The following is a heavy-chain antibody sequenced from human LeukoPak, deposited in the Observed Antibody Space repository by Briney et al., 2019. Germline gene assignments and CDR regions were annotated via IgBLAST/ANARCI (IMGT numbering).Heavy chain of an antibody. CDR1: GGTFTSYA. D-gene: IGHD3-16*02. CDR2: IIPIFGTA. CDR3: ARARTPTFGGVIVKEYFDY. Sequence: ASVKVSCKASGGTFTSYAISWVRQAPGQPLEWMGGIIPIFGTANSAQKFQGRVTITTDESTSTAYMELSSLRSEDTAVYYCARARTPTFGGVIVKEYFDYWGQGTLVTVSS. V-gene: IGHV1-69*05. J-gene: IGHJ4*02.